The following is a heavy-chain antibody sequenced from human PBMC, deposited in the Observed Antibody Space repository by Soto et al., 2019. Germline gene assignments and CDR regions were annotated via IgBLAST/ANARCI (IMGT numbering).Heavy chain of an antibody. CDR3: ASSLWFGEFRFDP. Sequence: GGSLRLSCAASGFTFSSYAMHWVRQAPGKGLEWVAVISYDGSNKYYADSVKGRFTISRDNSKNTLDLQMNSLRAEDTAVYYCASSLWFGEFRFDPWGQGTLVTVSS. CDR2: ISYDGSNK. D-gene: IGHD3-10*01. CDR1: GFTFSSYA. J-gene: IGHJ5*02. V-gene: IGHV3-30-3*01.